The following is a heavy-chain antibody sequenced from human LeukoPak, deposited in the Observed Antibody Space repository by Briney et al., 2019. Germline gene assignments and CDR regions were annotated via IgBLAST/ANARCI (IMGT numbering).Heavy chain of an antibody. D-gene: IGHD2-15*01. V-gene: IGHV3-30*03. CDR3: VRGGRRTLVVVATKGGVDY. Sequence: PGGSLRLSCAASGFTFCSYGMHWVRQAPGKGLEWVAVISYDGSNKYYADSVKGRFTISRDNSKNTLYLQMNSLRAEDTAVYYCVRGGRRTLVVVATKGGVDYWGQGTLVTVSS. CDR1: GFTFCSYG. J-gene: IGHJ4*02. CDR2: ISYDGSNK.